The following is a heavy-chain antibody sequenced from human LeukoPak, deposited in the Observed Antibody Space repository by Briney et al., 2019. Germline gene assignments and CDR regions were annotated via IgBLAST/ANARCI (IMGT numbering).Heavy chain of an antibody. Sequence: GGSLRLPCAAYEFTLSSYSMKWVRQAPGKGLEWVSFISSSSSYIYYADSVKGRFTISRDNAKNSLYLQMNSLRAEDTAVYYCARGTMFPYYFDYWGQGTLVTVSS. J-gene: IGHJ4*02. CDR1: EFTLSSYS. CDR3: ARGTMFPYYFDY. V-gene: IGHV3-21*01. CDR2: ISSSSSYI. D-gene: IGHD3-10*02.